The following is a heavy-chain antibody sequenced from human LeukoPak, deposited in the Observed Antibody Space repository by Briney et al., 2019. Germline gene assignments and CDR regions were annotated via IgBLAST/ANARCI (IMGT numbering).Heavy chain of an antibody. Sequence: PGGSLRLSCAASGFTFSSYEMSWVRQAPGKGLEWVSYISVSGSVIYYADSVRGRFTISRDNAKNSLYLQMNSLRAEDTAVYYCAGGGRFLWFGGDFWGPGTLVTVSS. J-gene: IGHJ4*02. CDR3: AGGGRFLWFGGDF. D-gene: IGHD3-10*01. V-gene: IGHV3-48*03. CDR1: GFTFSSYE. CDR2: ISVSGSVI.